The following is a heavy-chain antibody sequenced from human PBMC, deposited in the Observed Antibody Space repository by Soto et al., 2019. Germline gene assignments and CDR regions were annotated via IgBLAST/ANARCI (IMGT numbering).Heavy chain of an antibody. Sequence: QVQLVESGGGLVKPGGSLRLSCAASGFTFSDYYMSWIRQAPGKGLEWVSYISGGASNIHYADSVKGRFTISRDNAKNSLYLQLNSVRVEDTAVYYCARDRGYSGYAIDYWGQGALVTVSS. J-gene: IGHJ4*02. CDR3: ARDRGYSGYAIDY. V-gene: IGHV3-11*01. CDR2: ISGGASNI. CDR1: GFTFSDYY. D-gene: IGHD5-12*01.